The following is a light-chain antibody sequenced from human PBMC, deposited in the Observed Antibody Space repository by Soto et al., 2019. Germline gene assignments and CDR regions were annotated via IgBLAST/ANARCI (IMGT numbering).Light chain of an antibody. V-gene: IGKV3-20*01. CDR2: GTS. CDR3: QHYGSSIYT. CDR1: QSVDSSY. J-gene: IGKJ2*01. Sequence: ENVLTQSPGTLSLSPGERATLSCRASQSVDSSYLAWYQQKPGQAPRLLIYGTSRRATGIPDRFSGSGSGTDFTLTINRLEPEDFAVYYCQHYGSSIYTFGQGTKLEIK.